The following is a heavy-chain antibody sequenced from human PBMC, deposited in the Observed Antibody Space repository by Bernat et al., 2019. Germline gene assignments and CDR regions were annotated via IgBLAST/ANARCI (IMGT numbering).Heavy chain of an antibody. CDR2: INPNSGDT. Sequence: QVQLVQSGAEVKKPGASVKVSCKTSGYTFTGYYIHWVQQAPGQGLEWMGWINPNSGDTSYTQKFQGRVTMTRDTSISTAYMELSRLRSDDTAVYYCARGLMETMTHFDYWGQGTLVTVSP. V-gene: IGHV1-2*02. CDR1: GYTFTGYY. D-gene: IGHD3-16*01. CDR3: ARGLMETMTHFDY. J-gene: IGHJ4*02.